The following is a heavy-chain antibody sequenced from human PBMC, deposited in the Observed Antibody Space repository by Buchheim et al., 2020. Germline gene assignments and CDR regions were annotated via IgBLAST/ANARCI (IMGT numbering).Heavy chain of an antibody. CDR2: IWDSGTT. CDR3: ARRGFHTCGGGGCYSIDY. CDR1: GDSINTNHF. J-gene: IGHJ4*02. Sequence: QVQLQESGPGLVKPSETLSLTCAVSGDSINTNHFWTWVRQPPGKGLEWIGEIWDSGTTNYNPSLKSRLTMSVDKSKNQFSLKLGSVTAADTAVYYCARRGFHTCGGGGCYSIDYWGQGTL. D-gene: IGHD2-15*01. V-gene: IGHV4-4*02.